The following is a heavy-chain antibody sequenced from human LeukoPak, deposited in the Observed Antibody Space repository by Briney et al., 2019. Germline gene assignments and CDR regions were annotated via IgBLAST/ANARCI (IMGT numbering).Heavy chain of an antibody. V-gene: IGHV3-48*03. CDR2: ISSIGITI. J-gene: IGHJ6*02. CDR1: GFTFSSYE. Sequence: GGSLRLSCAASGFTFSSYEMNWVCQAPGKGLEWVSYISSIGITIYYADSVKGRFTISRDNDKNSLYLQMNSLRAEDTAVYYCARRAYCSSTSCSCFPECYYYYGMDVWGQGTTVTVSS. D-gene: IGHD2-2*01. CDR3: ARRAYCSSTSCSCFPECYYYYGMDV.